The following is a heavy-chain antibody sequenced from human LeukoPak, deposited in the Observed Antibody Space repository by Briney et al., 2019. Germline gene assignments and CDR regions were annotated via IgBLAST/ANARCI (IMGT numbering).Heavy chain of an antibody. Sequence: ASVKASCKASGYTFTSYYMHWVRQAPGQGLEWMGIINPSGGSTSYAQKFQGRVTMTRDTSTSTVYMELSSLRSEDTAVYYCARSITMVRGVIPPLFGYWGQGTLVTVSS. D-gene: IGHD3-10*01. V-gene: IGHV1-46*03. CDR3: ARSITMVRGVIPPLFGY. J-gene: IGHJ4*02. CDR2: INPSGGST. CDR1: GYTFTSYY.